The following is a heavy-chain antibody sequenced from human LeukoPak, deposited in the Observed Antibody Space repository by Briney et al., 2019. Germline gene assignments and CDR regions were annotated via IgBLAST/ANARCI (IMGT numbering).Heavy chain of an antibody. CDR1: GYTFTGYY. Sequence: ASVKVSCKASGYTFTGYYMHWVRQAPGQGLEWMGWINPNSGGTNYAQKFQGRVTMTRDTSISTAYMELSRLRSDDTAVYYCARDRTDYVWGSYRYNDFDHWGQGTLVTVSS. CDR2: INPNSGGT. D-gene: IGHD3-16*02. J-gene: IGHJ4*02. CDR3: ARDRTDYVWGSYRYNDFDH. V-gene: IGHV1-2*02.